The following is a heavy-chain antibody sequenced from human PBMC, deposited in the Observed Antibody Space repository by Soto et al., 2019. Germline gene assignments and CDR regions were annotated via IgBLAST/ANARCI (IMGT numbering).Heavy chain of an antibody. J-gene: IGHJ5*02. V-gene: IGHV1-2*02. Sequence: VASVKVSCKASGYTFTGYYMHWVRQAPGQGLEWMGWINPNSGGTNYAQKFQGRVTMTRDTSISTAYMELSRLRSDDTAVYYCARGLLWFGESIFSWFDPWGQGTLVTVSS. CDR3: ARGLLWFGESIFSWFDP. CDR1: GYTFTGYY. D-gene: IGHD3-10*01. CDR2: INPNSGGT.